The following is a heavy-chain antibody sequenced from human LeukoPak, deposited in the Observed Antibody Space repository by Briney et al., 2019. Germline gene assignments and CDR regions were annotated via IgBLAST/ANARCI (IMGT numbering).Heavy chain of an antibody. V-gene: IGHV3-30*18. CDR3: AKKVFSGWYGAFDI. CDR2: IAMDGSNK. Sequence: GRSLRLSCAGSGFTFSNYGMHWVRQAPDKGLERVAVIAMDGSNKYYADSVKGRFTISRDNSKNTLYLQMNSLRAEDTAVYYCAKKVFSGWYGAFDIWGQGTMVTVSS. CDR1: GFTFSNYG. D-gene: IGHD6-19*01. J-gene: IGHJ3*02.